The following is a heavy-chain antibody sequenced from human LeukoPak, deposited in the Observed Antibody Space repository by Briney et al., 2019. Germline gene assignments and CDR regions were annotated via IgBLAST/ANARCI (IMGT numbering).Heavy chain of an antibody. CDR1: GFTFSTSW. Sequence: PGGSLRLSCVASGFTFSTSWMAWVRQAPGKGLEWVSLTSGDGITTYFADSVKGRFTISRDNSKSSLFLQMNSLRTEDTALYYCARDHVYGGADYWGQGTLVTVSS. CDR3: ARDHVYGGADY. D-gene: IGHD5/OR15-5a*01. V-gene: IGHV3-43*02. CDR2: TSGDGITT. J-gene: IGHJ4*02.